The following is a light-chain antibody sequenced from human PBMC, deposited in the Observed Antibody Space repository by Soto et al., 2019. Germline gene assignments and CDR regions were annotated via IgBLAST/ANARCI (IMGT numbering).Light chain of an antibody. CDR3: QQYNNWWT. Sequence: EIVMTRSPATLSVSPGERATLSCRASQSVSSNLAWYQQKPGQAPRLLIYGASTRATGIPARFSGSGSGTEFTLTISSLQSEDFAVYYCQQYNNWWTFGQGTKVDSK. CDR2: GAS. J-gene: IGKJ1*01. CDR1: QSVSSN. V-gene: IGKV3-15*01.